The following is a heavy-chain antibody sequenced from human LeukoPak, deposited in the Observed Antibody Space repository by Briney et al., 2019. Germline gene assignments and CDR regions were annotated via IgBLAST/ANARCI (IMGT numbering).Heavy chain of an antibody. CDR2: ISAYNGNT. V-gene: IGHV1-18*01. J-gene: IGHJ4*02. Sequence: GASVKVSCKASGYTFTSYGISWVRQAPGQGREWMGWISAYNGNTNYAQKLQGRVTMTTDTSTSTAYMELRSLRSDDTAVYYCARSLSYYYDSSGGFNFDYWGQGTLVTVSS. CDR3: ARSLSYYYDSSGGFNFDY. CDR1: GYTFTSYG. D-gene: IGHD3-22*01.